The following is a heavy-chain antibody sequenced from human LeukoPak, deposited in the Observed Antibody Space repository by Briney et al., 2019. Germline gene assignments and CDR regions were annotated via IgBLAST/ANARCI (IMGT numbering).Heavy chain of an antibody. CDR1: GYTFTSYG. D-gene: IGHD4-23*01. CDR3: ARDPYREMTTVVGGDY. CDR2: ISAYNGNT. Sequence: GASVKVSCKAFGYTFTSYGISWVRQAPGQGLEWMGWISAYNGNTNYAQKLQGRVTMTTDTSTSTAYMELRSLRSDDTAVYYCARDPYREMTTVVGGDYWGQGTLVTVSS. V-gene: IGHV1-18*01. J-gene: IGHJ4*02.